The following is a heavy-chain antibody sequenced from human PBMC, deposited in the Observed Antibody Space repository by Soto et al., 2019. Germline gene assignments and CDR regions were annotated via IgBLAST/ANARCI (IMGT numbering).Heavy chain of an antibody. J-gene: IGHJ4*02. CDR1: GFTFSSYA. Sequence: GGSLRLSCAASGFTFSSYAMSWIRQAPGKGLEWVSTISDSGNSTYSTYSVKGRFTISRENSKNTLYMQMNSLRAEYTAVYYIATDRYGAPLFGQDYVDYWGRVT. CDR2: ISDSGNST. V-gene: IGHV3-23*01. CDR3: ATDRYGAPLFGQDYVDY. D-gene: IGHD3-3*01.